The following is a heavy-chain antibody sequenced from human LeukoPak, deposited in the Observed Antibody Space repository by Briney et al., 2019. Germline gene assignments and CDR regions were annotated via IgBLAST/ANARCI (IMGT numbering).Heavy chain of an antibody. CDR1: GFTFSSYA. V-gene: IGHV3-23*01. D-gene: IGHD1-14*01. J-gene: IGHJ4*02. CDR3: AKDTVRREPYYFDY. Sequence: GGSLRLSCAASGFTFSSYAMSWVRQAPGKGLEGVSAISGSGGSTYYADSVKGGFTISRDNSKNTLYLQMNSLRAEDTAVYYCAKDTVRREPYYFDYWGQGTLVTVSS. CDR2: ISGSGGST.